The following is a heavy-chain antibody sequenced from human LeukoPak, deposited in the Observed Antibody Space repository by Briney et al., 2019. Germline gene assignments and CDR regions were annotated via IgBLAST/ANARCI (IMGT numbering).Heavy chain of an antibody. CDR1: GGTFSSYA. CDR2: IIPIFGTA. Sequence: ASVKVSCKASGGTFSSYAISWVLQAPGQGLEWMGGIIPIFGTANYAQKFQGRVTITADESTSTAYMELSSLRSEDTAVYYCARDQIGGDAGGSSRMDYWGQGTLVTVSS. D-gene: IGHD2-21*02. J-gene: IGHJ4*02. CDR3: ARDQIGGDAGGSSRMDY. V-gene: IGHV1-69*13.